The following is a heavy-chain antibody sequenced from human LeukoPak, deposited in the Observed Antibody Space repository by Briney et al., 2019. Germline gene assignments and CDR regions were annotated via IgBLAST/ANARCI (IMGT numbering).Heavy chain of an antibody. V-gene: IGHV4-4*09. J-gene: IGHJ4*02. CDR2: TYTSGST. CDR3: ARLSQSEDYFDY. CDR1: GGSISSYY. Sequence: SPSETLSLTCTVSGGSISSYYWSWIRQPPGKGLEWIGYTYTSGSTNYNPSPKSRVTISVDTSKNQFSLKLSSVTAADTAVYYCARLSQSEDYFDYWGQGTLVTVSS.